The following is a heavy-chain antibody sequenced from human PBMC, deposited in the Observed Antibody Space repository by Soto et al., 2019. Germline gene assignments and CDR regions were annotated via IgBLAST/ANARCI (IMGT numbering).Heavy chain of an antibody. CDR3: AARGTALVHY. CDR2: ISNSGSTI. D-gene: IGHD5-18*01. V-gene: IGHV3-11*01. CDR1: GFTFSDYY. Sequence: VGSLRLSCAASGFTFSDYYMSWIRQAPGKGLEWVSYISNSGSTIYYADSVKGRFTISRDNAKNSLYLQMSSLRVEDTAVYYCAARGTALVHYMGQGTLVSVYS. J-gene: IGHJ4*02.